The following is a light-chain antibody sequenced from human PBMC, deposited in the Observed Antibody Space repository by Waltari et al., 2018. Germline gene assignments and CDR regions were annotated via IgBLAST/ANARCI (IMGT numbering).Light chain of an antibody. Sequence: SSELSQDPAVSVALGQTVRLTCQGDSPRLYYATWGRQKPGQSPVLLLYGKNNRPSGIPDRFSASSSGNTASLTISGARAEDEGDYYCNTREISGDVVFGGGTKLTVL. CDR2: GKN. CDR3: NTREISGDVV. V-gene: IGLV3-19*01. J-gene: IGLJ2*01. CDR1: SPRLYY.